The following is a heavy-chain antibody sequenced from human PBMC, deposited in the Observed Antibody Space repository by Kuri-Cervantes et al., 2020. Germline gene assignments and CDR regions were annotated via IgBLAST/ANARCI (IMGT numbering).Heavy chain of an antibody. CDR3: ASRGVVTAAFDI. CDR1: GDSISTFY. Sequence: SETLSLTCTVSGDSISTFYCSWIRQPPGKGLKWIGYVYYSGSTNYNPSLKSRVTISVDRSKNQFSLKLSSVTAADTAVYYCASRGVVTAAFDIWGQGTMVTVSS. V-gene: IGHV4-59*12. D-gene: IGHD2-21*02. CDR2: VYYSGST. J-gene: IGHJ3*02.